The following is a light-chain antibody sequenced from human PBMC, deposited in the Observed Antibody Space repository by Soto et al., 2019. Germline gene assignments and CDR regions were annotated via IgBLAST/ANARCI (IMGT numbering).Light chain of an antibody. Sequence: DIVMTQSPDSLAVSLGERATINCKSSQSVLYSSNNKNYLAWYQQKTGQPPKLLIYWASTRESGVPDRFSGSGSGTDSTLTLSSLQAEDAAVYYCQQYYSTRTFGQGTKVEIK. CDR3: QQYYSTRT. V-gene: IGKV4-1*01. CDR2: WAS. CDR1: QSVLYSSNNKNY. J-gene: IGKJ1*01.